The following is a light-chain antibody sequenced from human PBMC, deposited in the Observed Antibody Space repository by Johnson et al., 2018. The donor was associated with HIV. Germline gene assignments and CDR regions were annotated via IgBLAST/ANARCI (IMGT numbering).Light chain of an antibody. CDR1: SSNIGSNY. J-gene: IGLJ1*01. CDR3: GTWASSLIIFV. Sequence: QSVLTQSPSVSAAPGQKVTISCSGGSSNIGSNYVSWYKQLPGTAPKLLIYENDKRPSGIRDRFSGSKSGTAATLAITGLQTGDEADYYCGTWASSLIIFVIGTGTKVAVL. V-gene: IGLV1-51*02. CDR2: END.